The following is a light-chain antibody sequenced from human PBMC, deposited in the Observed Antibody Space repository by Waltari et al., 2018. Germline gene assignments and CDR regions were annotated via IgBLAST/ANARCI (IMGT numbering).Light chain of an antibody. J-gene: IGKJ2*01. V-gene: IGKV4-1*01. Sequence: EIVMTQSPDSLAVSLGERATINCRSSPSVFSTSYNKDYVAWYQQKPGKPPKLLISWASTRQSGVPARFSGTGSGTDFTLTITSLQTEDVAVYYCQHYYSTPYNFGQGTKLEIK. CDR3: QHYYSTPYN. CDR2: WAS. CDR1: PSVFSTSYNKDY.